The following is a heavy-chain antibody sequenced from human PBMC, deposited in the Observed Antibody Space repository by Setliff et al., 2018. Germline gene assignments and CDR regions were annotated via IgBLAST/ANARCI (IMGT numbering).Heavy chain of an antibody. Sequence: PGGSLRLSCAASGFTFSSYWMSWVRQAPGKGLEWVANIKQDGSEKYYVDSVKGRFTISRDNAKNSLYLQMNSLRAEDTAVYYCARLCTNGVCSFDYWGQGTLVTVSS. V-gene: IGHV3-7*01. J-gene: IGHJ4*02. D-gene: IGHD2-8*01. CDR3: ARLCTNGVCSFDY. CDR2: IKQDGSEK. CDR1: GFTFSSYW.